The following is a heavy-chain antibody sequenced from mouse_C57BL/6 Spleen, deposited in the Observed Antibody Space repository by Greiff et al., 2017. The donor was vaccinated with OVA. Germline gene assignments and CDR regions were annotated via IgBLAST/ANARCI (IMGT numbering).Heavy chain of an antibody. Sequence: EVKLVESGGGLVQPGASLRHSCAASGFTFTDYYMSWVRQPPGKAPEWLALISNKANGYTTEYTASVKGRFTISRDNSQNILYLQMNTLRAEDSATYYGVKAVSMVATYGFAYWGQGTLVTVSA. D-gene: IGHD2-2*01. CDR3: VKAVSMVATYGFAY. V-gene: IGHV7-4*01. CDR2: ISNKANGYTT. J-gene: IGHJ3*01. CDR1: GFTFTDYY.